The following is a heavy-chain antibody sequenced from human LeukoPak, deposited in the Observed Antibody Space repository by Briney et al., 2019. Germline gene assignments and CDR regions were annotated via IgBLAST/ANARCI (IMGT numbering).Heavy chain of an antibody. CDR3: AKARHCTTATCASAAFDA. CDR2: ISNDGSEE. J-gene: IGHJ3*01. CDR1: GFTFNMHA. D-gene: IGHD2/OR15-2a*01. Sequence: PGGSLRLSCAASGFTFNMHAMHWVRQAPGKGLEWVAVISNDGSEEYYADSVRGRFPVSRDNFKNTVYLQMNSPRPEDTAVYYCAKARHCTTATCASAAFDAWGQGTMVTVSS. V-gene: IGHV3-30-3*01.